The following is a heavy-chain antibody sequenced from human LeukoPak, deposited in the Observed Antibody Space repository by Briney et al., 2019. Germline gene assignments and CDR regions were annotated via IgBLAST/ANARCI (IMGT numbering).Heavy chain of an antibody. D-gene: IGHD2-2*02. Sequence: GGSLRLSCAASGFTFSSYAMSWVRQAPGKGLEWVSAINGSGGSTYYADSVKGRFTISRDNSKNTLYLQMNSLRAEDTAVYYCAKGGGIVVVPAAINWYFDLWGRGTLVTVSS. CDR3: AKGGGIVVVPAAINWYFDL. CDR1: GFTFSSYA. J-gene: IGHJ2*01. V-gene: IGHV3-23*01. CDR2: INGSGGST.